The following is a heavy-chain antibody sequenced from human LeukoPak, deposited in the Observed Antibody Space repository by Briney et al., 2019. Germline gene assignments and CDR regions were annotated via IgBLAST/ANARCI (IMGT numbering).Heavy chain of an antibody. J-gene: IGHJ4*02. V-gene: IGHV3-23*01. CDR1: GFTFSTFA. D-gene: IGHD2-8*02. CDR2: IFPSGGEI. Sequence: GGSLRPSCAASGFTFSTFAMSWVRQPSGKGLEWVSSIFPSGGEIHYADSVRGRFTISRDNSKSTLSLQMNSLRAEDTAIYYCATYRQVLLPFESWGQGTLVTVSS. CDR3: ATYRQVLLPFES.